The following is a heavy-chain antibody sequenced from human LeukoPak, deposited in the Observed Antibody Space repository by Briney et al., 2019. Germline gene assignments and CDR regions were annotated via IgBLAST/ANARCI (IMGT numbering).Heavy chain of an antibody. V-gene: IGHV4-38-2*02. CDR3: ARVFKGSLLSGGLWSGYYTGDYYYYYMDV. D-gene: IGHD3-3*01. Sequence: SETLSLTCTVSGGSISSYYWGWIRQPPGKGLEWIGSIYHSGSTYYNPSLKSRVTISVDTSKNQFSLKLSSVTAADTAVYYCARVFKGSLLSGGLWSGYYTGDYYYYYMDVWGKGTTVTVSS. CDR2: IYHSGST. CDR1: GGSISSYY. J-gene: IGHJ6*03.